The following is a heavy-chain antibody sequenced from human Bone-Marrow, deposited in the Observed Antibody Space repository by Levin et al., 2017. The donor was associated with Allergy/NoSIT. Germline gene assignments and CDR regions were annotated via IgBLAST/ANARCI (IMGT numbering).Heavy chain of an antibody. CDR2: ISAYSGIT. D-gene: IGHD3-22*01. V-gene: IGHV1-18*01. CDR1: GYTFRTHG. CDR3: ATRYDSSGYSLPPKD. J-gene: IGHJ4*02. Sequence: ASVKVSCQGSGYTFRTHGISWMRQAPGQGLEWMGWISAYSGITKYAQSLQGRVTMTTDTSTSTAYMELRGLRSDDTAVYYCATRYDSSGYSLPPKDWGQGTLVTVSS.